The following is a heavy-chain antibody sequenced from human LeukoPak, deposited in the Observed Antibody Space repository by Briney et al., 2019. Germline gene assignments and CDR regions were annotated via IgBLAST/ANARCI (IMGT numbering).Heavy chain of an antibody. CDR1: GDSVSSNSAA. Sequence: SQTLSLTFAISGDSVSSNSAAWNWIRQSPSRGLEWLGRTYYRSKWYNDYAVSVKSRITNNPDTSKNQFSLQLNSVTPEDTAVYYCAREGYSSGWFEGNWFDPWGQGTLVTVSS. V-gene: IGHV6-1*01. D-gene: IGHD6-19*01. CDR3: AREGYSSGWFEGNWFDP. J-gene: IGHJ5*02. CDR2: TYYRSKWYN.